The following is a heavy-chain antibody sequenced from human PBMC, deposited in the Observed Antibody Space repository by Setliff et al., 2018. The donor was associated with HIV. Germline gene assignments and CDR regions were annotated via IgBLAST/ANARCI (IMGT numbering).Heavy chain of an antibody. V-gene: IGHV3-48*01. CDR2: ISSSDTTI. D-gene: IGHD6-13*01. Sequence: GGSLRLSCAASGFTFSSYSMNWVRQTPGKGLEWVSYISSSDTTIYYADSVKGRFTISRDNAKNSLYLQMSSLRAEDTAAYYCARDQSSSWTTDYWGQGTLVTVSS. CDR1: GFTFSSYS. J-gene: IGHJ4*02. CDR3: ARDQSSSWTTDY.